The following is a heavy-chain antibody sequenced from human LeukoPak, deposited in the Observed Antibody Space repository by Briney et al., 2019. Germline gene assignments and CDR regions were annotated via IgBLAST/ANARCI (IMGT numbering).Heavy chain of an antibody. CDR2: INHSGST. V-gene: IGHV4-34*01. J-gene: IGHJ4*02. Sequence: SETLSLTCAVYGGSFSGYYWSWIRQPPGKGLEWIGEINHSGSTNYNPSLKSRVTISVDTSKNQFSLKLTSVTAADTAVYYCAREYYGSSGYYNDYWGQGALVTVSS. CDR3: AREYYGSSGYYNDY. D-gene: IGHD3-22*01. CDR1: GGSFSGYY.